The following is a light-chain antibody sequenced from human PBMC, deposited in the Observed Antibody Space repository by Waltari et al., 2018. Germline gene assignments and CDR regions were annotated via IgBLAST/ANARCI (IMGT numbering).Light chain of an antibody. CDR3: QQSYSTPFT. CDR2: AAS. Sequence: DIQMTQSPSSLSASVGDSVTVTCRASQSISSSVNWYQQKPGKAPKLLIYAASSLQSGVPSRFSGRGSGTDFTLTISSLQPEDFATYYCQQSYSTPFTFGPGTKVDF. J-gene: IGKJ3*01. V-gene: IGKV1-39*01. CDR1: QSISSS.